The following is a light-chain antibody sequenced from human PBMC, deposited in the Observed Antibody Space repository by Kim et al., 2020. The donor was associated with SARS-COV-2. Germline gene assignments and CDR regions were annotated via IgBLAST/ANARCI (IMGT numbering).Light chain of an antibody. V-gene: IGKV1-39*01. CDR2: AAS. J-gene: IGKJ4*01. CDR3: QQSYSTPLT. CDR1: QSIKSY. Sequence: DIQMTQSPSSLSASVGDRVTITCRASQSIKSYLNWYQQKPGKAPKLVIYAASSLQSGVPSRFSGSGSGTDFTLTISSLQPEDFATYYCQQSYSTPLTFGGGTKVDIK.